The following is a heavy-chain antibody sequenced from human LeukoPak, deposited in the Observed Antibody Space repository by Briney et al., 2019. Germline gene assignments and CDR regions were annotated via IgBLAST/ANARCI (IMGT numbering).Heavy chain of an antibody. J-gene: IGHJ4*02. V-gene: IGHV3-11*06. CDR3: ARGPCSSGSSADY. D-gene: IGHD6-19*01. Sequence: GGSLRLSCAASGFTFSDYYMSWISQAPGKGVEWDSYISSSDTYTNYADSVKGRLTISRDNAKNSLYLQMNSLRAEDTAVYYCARGPCSSGSSADYWGQGTLVTVSS. CDR1: GFTFSDYY. CDR2: ISSSDTYT.